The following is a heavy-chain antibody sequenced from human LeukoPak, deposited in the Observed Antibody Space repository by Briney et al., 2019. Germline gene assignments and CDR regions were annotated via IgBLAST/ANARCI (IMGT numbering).Heavy chain of an antibody. D-gene: IGHD2-15*01. CDR3: AREDRYCSGGSCPEYYFDY. Sequence: ASVKVSREAWGYIFTGYYMHGVRQPPGQGLEWMGCNNSNSGGTNYAQKLQGRVSITRDTSNSTAYMELSRLRSDDTAVYYCAREDRYCSGGSCPEYYFDYWGQGTLVTVSS. V-gene: IGHV1-2*02. CDR2: NNSNSGGT. J-gene: IGHJ4*02. CDR1: GYIFTGYY.